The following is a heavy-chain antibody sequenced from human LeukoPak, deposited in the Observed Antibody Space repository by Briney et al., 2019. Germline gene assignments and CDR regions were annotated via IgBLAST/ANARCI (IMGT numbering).Heavy chain of an antibody. V-gene: IGHV3-30*04. CDR3: ARGKGDTATTWFDP. Sequence: PGGSLRLSCAASGFTFSSYAMHWVRQAPGKGLEWVAVISYDGSNKYYADSVKGRFTISRDNSKNTLYLQMNSLRAEDTAVYYCARGKGDTATTWFDPWGQGTLVTVSS. CDR2: ISYDGSNK. J-gene: IGHJ5*02. D-gene: IGHD5-18*01. CDR1: GFTFSSYA.